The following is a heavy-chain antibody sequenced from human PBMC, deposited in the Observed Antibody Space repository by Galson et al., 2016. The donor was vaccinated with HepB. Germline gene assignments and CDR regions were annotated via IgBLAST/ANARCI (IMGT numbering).Heavy chain of an antibody. D-gene: IGHD3-3*02. CDR2: INHSGIT. CDR3: ARGAGARSPFLEYLLPGAFDT. Sequence: SETLSLTCSVFGGSLSGYNWSWIRQSPGKGLEWMGEINHSGITRDSPSLVGRITMSLDTSKNQVSLKLSGVTAAVPAFYYLARGAGARSPFLEYLLPGAFDTWGQGTLVTV. CDR1: GGSLSGYN. J-gene: IGHJ3*02. V-gene: IGHV4-34*01.